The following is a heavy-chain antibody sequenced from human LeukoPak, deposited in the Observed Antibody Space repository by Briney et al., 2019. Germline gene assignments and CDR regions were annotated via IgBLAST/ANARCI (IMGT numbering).Heavy chain of an antibody. CDR1: GGSISSYY. V-gene: IGHV4-59*01. J-gene: IGHJ4*02. CDR3: ARKTAGYYGSGSYVDY. Sequence: PSETLSLTCTVSGGSISSYYWSWIRQPPGKGLEWIGYIYYSGSTNYNPSLKSRVTISVDTSKNQFSLKLSSVTAADTAVYYCARKTAGYYGSGSYVDYWGQGTLVTVSS. D-gene: IGHD3-10*01. CDR2: IYYSGST.